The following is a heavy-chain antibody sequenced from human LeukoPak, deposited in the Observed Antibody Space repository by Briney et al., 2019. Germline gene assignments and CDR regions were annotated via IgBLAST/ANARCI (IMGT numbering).Heavy chain of an antibody. CDR2: IYPGDSDT. D-gene: IGHD3-10*01. CDR3: AIPFYGSGTYYYGMDV. CDR1: GYSFTSYW. J-gene: IGHJ6*02. V-gene: IGHV5-51*01. Sequence: GESLKISCKGSGYSFTSYWIGWVRQMPGKGLEWMGIIYPGDSDTRYSPPFQGQVTISADKSISTAYLQWSSLKASDTAMYYCAIPFYGSGTYYYGMDVWGQGTTVTVSS.